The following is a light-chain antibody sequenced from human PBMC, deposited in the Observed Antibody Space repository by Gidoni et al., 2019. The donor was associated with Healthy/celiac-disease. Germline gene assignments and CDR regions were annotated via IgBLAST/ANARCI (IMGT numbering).Light chain of an antibody. V-gene: IGLV3-21*03. J-gene: IGLJ2*01. CDR2: DDS. Sequence: SYVLTPPPPVSVAPGKTARITCGGNNSGSKSVHWYQQKPGQAPVLVVYDDSDRPSGIPERFSGSNSGNTATLTISRVEAGDEADYYCQVWDSSSDHVVFGGGTKLTVL. CDR1: NSGSKS. CDR3: QVWDSSSDHVV.